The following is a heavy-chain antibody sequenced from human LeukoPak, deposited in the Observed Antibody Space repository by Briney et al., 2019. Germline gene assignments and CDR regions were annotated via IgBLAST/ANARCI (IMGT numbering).Heavy chain of an antibody. CDR1: GFTFSSYA. CDR3: ARGETTYYDFWSGYQLDY. Sequence: GGSLRLSCAVSGFTFSSYAMSWVRQAPGKGLERLSVISGSGSSTYSADSVKGRFTISRDNSKNTLYLQMSSLRAEDTAVYYCARGETTYYDFWSGYQLDYWGQGTLVTVSS. J-gene: IGHJ4*02. D-gene: IGHD3-3*01. CDR2: ISGSGSST. V-gene: IGHV3-23*01.